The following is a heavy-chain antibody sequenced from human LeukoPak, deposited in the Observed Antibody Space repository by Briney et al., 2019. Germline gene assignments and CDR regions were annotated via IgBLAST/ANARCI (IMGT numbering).Heavy chain of an antibody. J-gene: IGHJ4*02. CDR2: IRSIWGNT. CDR3: TYGDATFDY. Sequence: GGSLRLSCSASGFTSSSYAMHWVHQAPGKRLEDVSAIRSIWGNTYYADSVKGRFTICKDNSKNTLYLQMSSLRAEDTAVYYCTYGDATFDYWGQGTLVTVSS. CDR1: GFTSSSYA. V-gene: IGHV3-64D*09. D-gene: IGHD4-17*01.